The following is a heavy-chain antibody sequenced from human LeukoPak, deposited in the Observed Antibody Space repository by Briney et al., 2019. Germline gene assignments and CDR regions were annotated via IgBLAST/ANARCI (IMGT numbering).Heavy chain of an antibody. CDR3: ARGGRWELRN. V-gene: IGHV3-48*04. D-gene: IGHD1-26*01. J-gene: IGHJ4*02. CDR2: ISSSGSTI. CDR1: GITLSNYG. Sequence: PGGSLRLSCAVSGITLSNYGMTWVRQAPGKGLEWVSYISSSGSTIYYADSVKGRFTISRDNAKNSLYLQMNSLRAEDAAVYYCARGGRWELRNWGQGTLVTVSS.